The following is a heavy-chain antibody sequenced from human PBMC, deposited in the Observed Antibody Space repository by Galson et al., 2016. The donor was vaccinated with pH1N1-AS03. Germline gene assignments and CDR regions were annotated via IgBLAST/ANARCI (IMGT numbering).Heavy chain of an antibody. CDR3: ARGDSGATATITYFDY. CDR1: GFTFTDYY. D-gene: IGHD5-24*01. CDR2: INSKSGAT. J-gene: IGHJ4*02. Sequence: SVKVSCKASGFTFTDYYIHWIRQVPGQGLEWMGRINSKSGATKYVQKFEGRATMTRDTSISTAFLELTSLHSDDTAVYFCARGDSGATATITYFDYWGQGTLVTVSS. V-gene: IGHV1-2*06.